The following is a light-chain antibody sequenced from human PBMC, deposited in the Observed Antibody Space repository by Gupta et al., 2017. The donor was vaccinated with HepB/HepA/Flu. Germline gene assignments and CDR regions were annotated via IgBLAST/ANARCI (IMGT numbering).Light chain of an antibody. Sequence: QSALTQPASVSGSPGQSITISCTGTSSDIGGYDYVSWYQQHPGKAPKLMIFDVNYRPSGVSNRFSGSKSGNTASLTISGLQAEDEADYYCSSYSGSTTSSTLWVFGTGTKVTVL. CDR3: SSYSGSTTSSTLWV. J-gene: IGLJ1*01. CDR1: SSDIGGYDY. CDR2: DVN. V-gene: IGLV2-14*03.